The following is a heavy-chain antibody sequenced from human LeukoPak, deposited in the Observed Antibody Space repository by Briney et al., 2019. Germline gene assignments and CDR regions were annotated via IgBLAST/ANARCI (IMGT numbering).Heavy chain of an antibody. Sequence: GGSLRLSCATSTFTFSSYSMNWVRQAPGKGLEWVAVISYDGSNKYYADSVKGRFTISRDNSKNTLYLQMNSLRAEDTAVYYCAKDPLCGSSWCGIDYWGQGTLVTVSS. CDR3: AKDPLCGSSWCGIDY. J-gene: IGHJ4*02. D-gene: IGHD6-13*01. CDR2: ISYDGSNK. CDR1: TFTFSSYS. V-gene: IGHV3-30*18.